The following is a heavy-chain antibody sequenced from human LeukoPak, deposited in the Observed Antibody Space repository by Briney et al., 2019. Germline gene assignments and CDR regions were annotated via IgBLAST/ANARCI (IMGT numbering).Heavy chain of an antibody. CDR3: ARVLHTVTTLRGYNWFDP. CDR2: IYYSGST. D-gene: IGHD4-17*01. CDR1: GGSISSHY. J-gene: IGHJ5*02. V-gene: IGHV4-59*06. Sequence: SETLSLTCIVSGGSISSHYWSWIRQPPGKGLEWIGYIYYSGSTYYNPSLKSRVTISVDTSKNQFSLKLSSVTAADTAVYYCARVLHTVTTLRGYNWFDPWGQGTLVTVSS.